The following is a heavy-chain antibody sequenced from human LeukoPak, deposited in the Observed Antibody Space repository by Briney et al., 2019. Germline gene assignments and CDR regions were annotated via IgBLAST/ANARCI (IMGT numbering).Heavy chain of an antibody. CDR2: MNHSGST. J-gene: IGHJ3*01. CDR1: GGSFSGYY. V-gene: IGHV4-34*01. CDR3: ARPARIAASGRYAFDF. Sequence: SETLSLTCAVYGGSFSGYYWSWIRQPPGKGLEWIGEMNHSGSTNYNPSLKSRATISVDTAKNQVSLKLSSVTAADTAVYHCARPARIAASGRYAFDFWGEGTLVTVPS. D-gene: IGHD6-13*01.